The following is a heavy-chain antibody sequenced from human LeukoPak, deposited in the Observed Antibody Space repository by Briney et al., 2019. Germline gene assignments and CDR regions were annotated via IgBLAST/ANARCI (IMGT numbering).Heavy chain of an antibody. D-gene: IGHD4-23*01. J-gene: IGHJ3*02. CDR2: ISAYNGNT. V-gene: IGHV1-18*01. CDR3: ARAQNYGGIDAFDI. CDR1: GYTFTNYG. Sequence: GASVKVSCKASGYTFTNYGISWVRQAPGQGLEWMGWISAYNGNTNYAQKLQGRVTMTTDTSTSTAYMELRSLRSDDTAVYYCARAQNYGGIDAFDIWGQGTMVTVSS.